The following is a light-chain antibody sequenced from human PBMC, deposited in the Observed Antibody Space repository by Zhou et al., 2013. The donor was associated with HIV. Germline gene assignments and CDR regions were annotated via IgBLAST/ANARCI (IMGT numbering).Light chain of an antibody. CDR1: QSISNW. J-gene: IGKJ4*01. CDR3: QHYNNYPLS. CDR2: KAS. Sequence: DIQMTQSPSTLSASVGDRVTITCRASQSISNWLAWYQQKPGKAPNLLIYKASFLESGVPSRFSGSGSGTEFTLTISNLQPDDFATYYCQHYNNYPLSFGGGTKV. V-gene: IGKV1-5*03.